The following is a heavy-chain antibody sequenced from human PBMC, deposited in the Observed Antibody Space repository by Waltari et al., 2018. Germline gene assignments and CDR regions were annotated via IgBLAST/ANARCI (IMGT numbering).Heavy chain of an antibody. CDR3: ARTQLVDAFDV. Sequence: ELHLVESGGGLVQPGGSLRLSCSVSGLTVHTIYMSWVRQAPGKGLELVSVLYTDGTTYYADSVKGRFTITRDSSKNTLTLQMNGLRADDTAVYYCARTQLVDAFDVWGQGTMVTVSS. J-gene: IGHJ3*01. V-gene: IGHV3-53*01. CDR2: LYTDGTT. D-gene: IGHD6-6*01. CDR1: GLTVHTIY.